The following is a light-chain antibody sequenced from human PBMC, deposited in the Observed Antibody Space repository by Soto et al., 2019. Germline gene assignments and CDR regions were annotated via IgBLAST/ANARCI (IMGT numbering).Light chain of an antibody. V-gene: IGKV1-5*03. Sequence: IQXTXXASTLSGSVGDRVTITCRASQTISSWLAWYQQKPGKAPKLLIYKASTLKSGVPSRFSGSGSGTEFTLTISSLQSDDFAVYYCPQYNNWPLTFGGGTKV. CDR3: PQYNNWPLT. CDR2: KAS. J-gene: IGKJ4*01. CDR1: QTISSW.